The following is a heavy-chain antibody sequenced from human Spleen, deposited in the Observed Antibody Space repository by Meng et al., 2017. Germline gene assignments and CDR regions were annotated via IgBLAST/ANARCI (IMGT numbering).Heavy chain of an antibody. Sequence: QVPVVGSGAGVKEPGASAYVPSNAHVHIFTAYYLHWVRQAAGPGLEWMGHINPDNGDTLYAQKLPVRVSMTGDTSIRTAYAELSGVGSDDTAVHYCARDENRSHFKLCGDYWGQGTLVTVSS. CDR2: INPDNGDT. V-gene: IGHV1-2*06. D-gene: IGHD2-2*01. CDR3: ARDENRSHFKLCGDY. J-gene: IGHJ4*02. CDR1: VHIFTAYY.